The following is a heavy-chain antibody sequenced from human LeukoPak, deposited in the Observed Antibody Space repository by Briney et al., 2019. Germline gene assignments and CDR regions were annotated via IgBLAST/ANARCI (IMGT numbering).Heavy chain of an antibody. V-gene: IGHV3-74*01. CDR3: ARVVGGSWIDY. Sequence: PGGSLRLSCAASGFTFSSYWMHWVRQAPGKGLVWVSRINSDGSSTSCADPVKGRFTISRDNAKNTLYLQMNSLRAEDTAVYYCARVVGGSWIDYWGQGTLVTVSS. CDR2: INSDGSST. CDR1: GFTFSSYW. D-gene: IGHD2-15*01. J-gene: IGHJ4*02.